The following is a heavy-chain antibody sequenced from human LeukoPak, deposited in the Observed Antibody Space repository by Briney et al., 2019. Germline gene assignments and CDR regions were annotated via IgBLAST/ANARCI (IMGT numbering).Heavy chain of an antibody. CDR1: GGTFSSYA. Sequence: SVKVSCKASGGTFSSYAISWVRQAPGQGLEWMGGIIPIFGIANYAQKFQGRVTITADESTSTAYMELSSLRSEDTAVYYCARENSDYGGITPWGQGTLVTVSS. CDR2: IIPIFGIA. V-gene: IGHV1-69*13. D-gene: IGHD4-23*01. CDR3: ARENSDYGGITP. J-gene: IGHJ5*02.